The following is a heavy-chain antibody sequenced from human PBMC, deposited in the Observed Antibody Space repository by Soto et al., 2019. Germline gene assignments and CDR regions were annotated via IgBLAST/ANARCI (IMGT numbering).Heavy chain of an antibody. V-gene: IGHV4-59*01. J-gene: IGHJ5*02. CDR2: IFYDGSA. D-gene: IGHD6-13*01. CDR3: AKVGRIATAGTWFDP. Sequence: PSETLSLTCTVSAGSTSGYYWSWIRQPPGKELELIAYIFYDGSAYYNPSLKSRVTISVDTSKNQFSLKLTSVTAADTAVYYCAKVGRIATAGTWFDPWGQGMLVTVSS. CDR1: AGSTSGYY.